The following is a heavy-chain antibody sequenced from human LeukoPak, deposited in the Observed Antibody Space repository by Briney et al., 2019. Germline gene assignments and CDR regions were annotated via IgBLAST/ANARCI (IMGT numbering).Heavy chain of an antibody. D-gene: IGHD1-26*01. CDR3: AKQGSGSYRLDY. Sequence: GGSLKLSCAASGFTFSSYGMHWVRQAPGKGLEWVAFIRYDGSNKYYADSVKGRFTISRDNSKNTLYLQMNSLRAEDTAVYYCAKQGSGSYRLDYWGQGTLVTVSS. V-gene: IGHV3-30*02. J-gene: IGHJ4*02. CDR1: GFTFSSYG. CDR2: IRYDGSNK.